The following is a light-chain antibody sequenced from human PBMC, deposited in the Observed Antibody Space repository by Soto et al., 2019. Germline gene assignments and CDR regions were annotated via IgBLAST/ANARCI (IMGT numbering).Light chain of an antibody. CDR1: SSNIGSNT. CDR3: AAWDDSLNGLYV. CDR2: SNN. V-gene: IGLV1-44*01. J-gene: IGLJ1*01. Sequence: QLVLTQPPSASGTAGQRVTISCSGSSSNIGSNTVNWYQQLPGTAPKLLIYSNNQRPSRVPDRFSGSKSGTSASLAISGLQSEDEADYYCAAWDDSLNGLYVFGTGTKLTVL.